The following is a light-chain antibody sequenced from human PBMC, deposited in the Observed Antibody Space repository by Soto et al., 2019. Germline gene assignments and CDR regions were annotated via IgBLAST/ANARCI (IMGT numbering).Light chain of an antibody. V-gene: IGKV1-5*03. J-gene: IGKJ1*01. CDR3: QHDNSYSEA. Sequence: DLQMTQSPSTLSASVGDRVTITCRASQTIRSRLAWYQQKPGKAPKLLIYKAATLKSGVPSRFSGSRSGTEFTLTISSVQPDDCAIYFCQHDNSYSEAFGQGT. CDR1: QTIRSR. CDR2: KAA.